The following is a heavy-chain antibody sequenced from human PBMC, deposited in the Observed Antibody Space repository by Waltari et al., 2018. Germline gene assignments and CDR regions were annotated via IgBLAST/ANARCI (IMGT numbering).Heavy chain of an antibody. CDR1: GFTFSDYY. CDR3: AREYGLRGTTLTTGY. V-gene: IGHV3-11*01. Sequence: QVQLVESGGALVKPGGSLRLSCTASGFTFSDYYMPWVRQAPGKWLEWISYISNTGNTIYSAESVRGRFFISRDNAQNSLFLQMNSLSAEDTAVYYCAREYGLRGTTLTTGYWGQGTLVTVSS. CDR2: ISNTGNTI. J-gene: IGHJ4*02. D-gene: IGHD4-4*01.